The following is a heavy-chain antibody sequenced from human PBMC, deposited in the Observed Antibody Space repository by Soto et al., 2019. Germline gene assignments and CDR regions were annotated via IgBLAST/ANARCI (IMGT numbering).Heavy chain of an antibody. CDR2: IYYSGST. D-gene: IGHD2-2*01. CDR1: GFTFSSSA. CDR3: ARRYCSSTSCHPRAGNWFDP. V-gene: IGHV4-31*02. J-gene: IGHJ5*02. Sequence: LRLSCAASGFTFSSSAMSWVRQAPGKGLEWIGYIYYSGSTYYNPSLKSRVTISVDTSKNQFSLKLSSVTAADTAVYYCARRYCSSTSCHPRAGNWFDPWGQGTLVTVSS.